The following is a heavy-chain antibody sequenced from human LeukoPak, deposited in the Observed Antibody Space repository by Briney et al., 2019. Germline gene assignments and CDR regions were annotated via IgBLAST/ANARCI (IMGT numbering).Heavy chain of an antibody. J-gene: IGHJ4*02. CDR3: ARDRDGYYGGDY. CDR1: GYTFTSYD. D-gene: IGHD5-24*01. CDR2: MNPNSGNT. Sequence: ASVKVSCKASGYTFTSYDINWVRQATGQGLEWMGWMNPNSGNTGYAQKFQGRVTLTTDTSTSTAYMGLRSLRSDDTAVYYCARDRDGYYGGDYGGQGTLVTVSS. V-gene: IGHV1-8*02.